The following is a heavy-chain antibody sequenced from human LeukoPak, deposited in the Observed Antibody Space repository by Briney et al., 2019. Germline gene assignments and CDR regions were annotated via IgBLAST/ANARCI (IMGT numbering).Heavy chain of an antibody. CDR1: GGTFSSYT. J-gene: IGHJ5*02. Sequence: GASVKVSCKASGGTFSSYTISWVRQAPGQGLEWMGRIIPILGIANYAQKFQGRVTITADKSTSTAYMELSSLRSEDTAVYYCARDYGGNRVGSDPWGQGTLVTVSS. D-gene: IGHD4-23*01. CDR3: ARDYGGNRVGSDP. CDR2: IIPILGIA. V-gene: IGHV1-69*04.